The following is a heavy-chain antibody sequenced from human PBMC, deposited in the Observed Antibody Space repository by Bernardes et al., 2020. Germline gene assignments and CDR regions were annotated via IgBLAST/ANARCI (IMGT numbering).Heavy chain of an antibody. V-gene: IGHV3-23*01. CDR2: ISGGGGTTT. J-gene: IGHJ5*02. Sequence: GGSLRLSCVASGITFNTFAMSWVRQAPGKGLEWVSAISGGGGTTTYYADSVKGRFTISRDSSKNTLYLQVNSLRVDDTAVYYCAKGRPGGATGWFDPWGQGTLVTVSS. CDR3: AKGRPGGATGWFDP. CDR1: GITFNTFA. D-gene: IGHD1-26*01.